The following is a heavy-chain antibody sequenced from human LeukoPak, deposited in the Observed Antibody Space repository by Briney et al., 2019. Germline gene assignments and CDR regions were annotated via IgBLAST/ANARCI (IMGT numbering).Heavy chain of an antibody. J-gene: IGHJ5*02. Sequence: SGTLSLTCAVYGGSFSGYYWSWIRQPPGKGLEWIGEINHSGSTNYNPSLKSRVTISVDTSKNQFSLKLSSVTAADTAVYYCARVLIMERVWRYCSGGSCHNNWFDPWGQGTLVTVSS. D-gene: IGHD2-15*01. CDR2: INHSGST. V-gene: IGHV4-34*01. CDR3: ARVLIMERVWRYCSGGSCHNNWFDP. CDR1: GGSFSGYY.